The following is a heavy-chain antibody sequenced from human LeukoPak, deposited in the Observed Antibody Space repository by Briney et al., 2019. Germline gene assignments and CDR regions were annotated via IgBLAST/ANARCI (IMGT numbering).Heavy chain of an antibody. Sequence: GGSLRLSCAASGFTFSSYSMNWVRQAPGRGLEWVSYISSSSSTIYYADSVKGRFTISRDNAKNSLYLQMNSLRAEDTAVYYCARAGRDGYNYGWDYFDYWGQGTLVTVSS. CDR3: ARAGRDGYNYGWDYFDY. CDR1: GFTFSSYS. V-gene: IGHV3-48*01. CDR2: ISSSSSTI. D-gene: IGHD5-24*01. J-gene: IGHJ4*02.